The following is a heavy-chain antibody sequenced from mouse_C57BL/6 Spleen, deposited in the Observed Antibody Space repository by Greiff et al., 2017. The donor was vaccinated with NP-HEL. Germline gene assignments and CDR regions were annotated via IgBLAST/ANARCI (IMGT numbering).Heavy chain of an antibody. J-gene: IGHJ3*01. CDR2: ISSGGSYT. V-gene: IGHV5-6*01. Sequence: EVMLVESGGDLVKPGGSLKLSCAASGFTFSSYGMSWVRQTPDKRLEWVATISSGGSYTYYPDSVKGRFTISRDNAKNTLYLQMSSLKSEDTAMYYCARHFDGYSAWFAYWGQGTLVTVSA. CDR3: ARHFDGYSAWFAY. D-gene: IGHD2-3*01. CDR1: GFTFSSYG.